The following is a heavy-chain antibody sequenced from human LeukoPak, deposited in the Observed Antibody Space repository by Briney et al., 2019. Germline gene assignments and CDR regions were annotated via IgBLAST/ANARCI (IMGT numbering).Heavy chain of an antibody. CDR2: ISGSGGST. CDR3: AKDNRYSSSWFYAFDI. D-gene: IGHD6-13*01. J-gene: IGHJ3*02. Sequence: GGSLRLSCAASGFTFSSYAMSWVRQAPGKGLEWVSAISGSGGSTYYADSVKGRFTISRDNSKNTLYLQMNSLRAEDSAIYYCAKDNRYSSSWFYAFDIWGQGTMVTVSS. V-gene: IGHV3-23*01. CDR1: GFTFSSYA.